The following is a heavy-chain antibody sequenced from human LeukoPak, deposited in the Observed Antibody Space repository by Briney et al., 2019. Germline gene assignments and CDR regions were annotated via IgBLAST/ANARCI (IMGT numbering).Heavy chain of an antibody. CDR2: IYTSGST. J-gene: IGHJ4*02. V-gene: IGHV4-61*02. D-gene: IGHD6-19*01. CDR1: GGSISSGSYY. Sequence: PSETLSLTCTVSGGSISSGSYYWSWIRQPAGKGLEWIGRIYTSGSTNYNPSLKSRITMSVDRSKNQFSLKLSSVTAADTAVYYCVRDSGSGWYDYWGQGTLVTVSS. CDR3: VRDSGSGWYDY.